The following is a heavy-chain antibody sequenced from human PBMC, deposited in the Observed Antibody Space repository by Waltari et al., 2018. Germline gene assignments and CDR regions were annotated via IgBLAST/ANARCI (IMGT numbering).Heavy chain of an antibody. CDR2: INQDGSGR. V-gene: IGHV3-7*04. CDR3: QRGDY. J-gene: IGHJ4*02. CDR1: GFTLSSFW. Sequence: EVQLVESGGGLVQPGGSLRPSCAASGFTLSSFWMSWARQAPGKGLEWVANINQDGSGRYYMDSVKGRFTISRDNAKNSVYLQMNSLRAEDTAVYYCQRGDYWGQGALVTVSS.